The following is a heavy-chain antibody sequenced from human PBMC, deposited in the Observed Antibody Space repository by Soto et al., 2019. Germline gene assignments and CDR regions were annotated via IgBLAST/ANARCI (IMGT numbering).Heavy chain of an antibody. J-gene: IGHJ6*03. CDR1: GYTFTSYG. CDR2: ISAYNGNT. V-gene: IGHV1-18*01. D-gene: IGHD4-17*01. CDR3: ARLDYGDYGGPGDYYYMDV. Sequence: QVQLVQSGAEVKKPGASVKVSCKASGYTFTSYGIIWVRQAPGQGLEWMGWISAYNGNTNYAQKLQGRVTMTTDTSTSTAYMELRSLRSDDTAVYYCARLDYGDYGGPGDYYYMDVWGKGTTVTVSS.